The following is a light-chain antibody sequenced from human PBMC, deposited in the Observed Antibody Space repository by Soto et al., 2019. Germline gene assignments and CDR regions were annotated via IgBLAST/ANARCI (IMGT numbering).Light chain of an antibody. CDR3: CSYAGSYTWV. CDR2: DVS. J-gene: IGLJ3*02. V-gene: IGLV2-11*01. CDR1: SSDVGGYNY. Sequence: QSVLTQPRSVSGSPGQSVTISCTGTSSDVGGYNYVSWYQHHPGKAPKLMIYDVSKWPSGVPDRFSGSKSGNTASLTISGXXAEDEAXXYCCSYAGSYTWVFGGGTKLTVL.